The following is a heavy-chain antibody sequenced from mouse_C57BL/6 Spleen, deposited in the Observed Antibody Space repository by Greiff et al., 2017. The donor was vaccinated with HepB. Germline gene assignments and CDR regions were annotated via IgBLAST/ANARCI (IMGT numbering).Heavy chain of an antibody. CDR1: GYTFTSYW. CDR2: IDPSDSET. J-gene: IGHJ1*03. V-gene: IGHV1-52*01. CDR3: ARERDGYYGYFDV. Sequence: QVQLQQPGAELVRPGSSVKLSCKASGYTFTSYWMHWVKQRPIQGLEWIGNIDPSDSETHYNQKFKDKATLTVDKSSSTAYMQLSSLTSEDSAVYYCARERDGYYGYFDVWGTGTTVTVSS. D-gene: IGHD2-3*01.